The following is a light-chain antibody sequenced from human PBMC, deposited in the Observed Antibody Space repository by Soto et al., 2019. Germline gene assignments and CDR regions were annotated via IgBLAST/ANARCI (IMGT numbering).Light chain of an antibody. CDR1: QSVSSN. Sequence: EILMTQCPATLSVSPGERATLSCRASQSVSSNLAWYQQKPGQAPRLLIYGASSRATGIPARLSGSGSGTEFTLTISRMEPEDFAVYYCQQYGSSPTFGHGTKVDIK. CDR3: QQYGSSPT. J-gene: IGKJ1*01. CDR2: GAS. V-gene: IGKV3-15*01.